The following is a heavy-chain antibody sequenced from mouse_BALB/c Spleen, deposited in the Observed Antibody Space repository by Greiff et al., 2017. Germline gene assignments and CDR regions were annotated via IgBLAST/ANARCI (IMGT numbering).Heavy chain of an antibody. J-gene: IGHJ1*01. CDR3: ARHDYGRGNWYFDV. Sequence: EVQGVESGGGLVKPGGSLKLSCAASGFAFSSYDMSWVRQTPEKRLEWVAYISSGGGSTYYPDTVKGRFTISRDNAKNTLYLQMSSLKSEDTAMYYCARHDYGRGNWYFDVWGAGTTVTVSS. V-gene: IGHV5-12-1*01. CDR2: ISSGGGST. D-gene: IGHD1-1*01. CDR1: GFAFSSYD.